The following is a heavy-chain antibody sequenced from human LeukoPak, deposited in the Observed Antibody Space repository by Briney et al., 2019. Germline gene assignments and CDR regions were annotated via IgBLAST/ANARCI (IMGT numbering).Heavy chain of an antibody. D-gene: IGHD1-14*01. CDR3: VRDWDHFDFDS. Sequence: PGGSLRLSCAASGFTFSNYWMHRVRQAPGKELVWVSRIKGDGSHTIYADSVKGRFTISRDNAKNTLYLQMKSLRDEDTAVYYCVRDWDHFDFDSWGQGTLVSVSS. CDR2: IKGDGSHT. J-gene: IGHJ5*01. CDR1: GFTFSNYW. V-gene: IGHV3-74*01.